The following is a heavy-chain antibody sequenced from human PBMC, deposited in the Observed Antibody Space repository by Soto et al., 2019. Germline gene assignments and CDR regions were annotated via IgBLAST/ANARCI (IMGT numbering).Heavy chain of an antibody. V-gene: IGHV4-39*01. Sequence: QLQLQESGPGLVKPSETLSLTCTVSGGSISSSSYYWGWIRQPPGKGLEWIGSIYYSGSTYYNPSLQTGVTISVAACMGQFPLKLSAVTAADTAVYYCARRSIVGATTDSDSWGQGTLVTVSS. CDR2: IYYSGST. D-gene: IGHD1-26*01. J-gene: IGHJ5*01. CDR3: ARRSIVGATTDSDS. CDR1: GGSISSSSYY.